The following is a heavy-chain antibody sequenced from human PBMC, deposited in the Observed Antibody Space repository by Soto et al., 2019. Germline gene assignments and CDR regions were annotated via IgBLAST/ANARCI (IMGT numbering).Heavy chain of an antibody. CDR2: ISAYNGNT. D-gene: IGHD6-13*01. CDR1: GYTFTSYG. V-gene: IGHV1-18*01. J-gene: IGHJ6*02. CDR3: ASLIAAAGPPHSPRYYYGMDV. Sequence: ASVKVSCTASGYTFTSYGISWVRQAPGQGLEWMGWISAYNGNTNYAQKFQGRVTITADESTSTAYMELSSLRSEDTAVYYCASLIAAAGPPHSPRYYYGMDVWGQGTTVTVSS.